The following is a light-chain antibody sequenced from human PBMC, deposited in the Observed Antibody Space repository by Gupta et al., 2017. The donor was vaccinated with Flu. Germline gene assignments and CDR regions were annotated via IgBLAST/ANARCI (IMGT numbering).Light chain of an antibody. J-gene: IGLJ2*01. CDR3: SSYTTSGTLV. V-gene: IGLV2-14*01. CDR2: QVS. Sequence: QSALTQPASVFGSLGQSITISCTGSSTDVGASDYLSWYQQHPGKAPRRNIFQVSNEIVKGPSAVCDHFSGSKSGNTAYLTISGLRTDDEADYYCSSYTTSGTLVFGGGTKLTVL. CDR1: STDVGASDY.